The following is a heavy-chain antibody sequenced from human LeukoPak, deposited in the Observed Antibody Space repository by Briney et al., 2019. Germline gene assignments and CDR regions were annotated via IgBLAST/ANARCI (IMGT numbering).Heavy chain of an antibody. V-gene: IGHV3-48*03. D-gene: IGHD4-17*01. CDR3: ARAHSLTVTTGIYYYYGMDV. CDR2: ISSSGSTI. Sequence: GGSLRLSCAASGFTFSSYEMNWVRQAPGKGLEWVSYISSSGSTIYYADSVKGRFTISRGNAKNSLYLQMNSLRAEDTAVYYCARAHSLTVTTGIYYYYGMDVWGQGTTVTVSS. CDR1: GFTFSSYE. J-gene: IGHJ6*02.